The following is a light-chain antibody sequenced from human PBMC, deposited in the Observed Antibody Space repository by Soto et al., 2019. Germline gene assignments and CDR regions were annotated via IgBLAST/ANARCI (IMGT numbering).Light chain of an antibody. CDR2: EVS. V-gene: IGLV2-14*01. Sequence: QSALTQPASVSGSPGQSITISCTGTSSDVGGYNYVSWYQQHPGKAPKLMIYEVSNRPSGVSNRFSASKSGNTASLTISGLQAEDEADYYCSSYTSSSSVVFGGGTQRPS. CDR1: SSDVGGYNY. CDR3: SSYTSSSSVV. J-gene: IGLJ2*01.